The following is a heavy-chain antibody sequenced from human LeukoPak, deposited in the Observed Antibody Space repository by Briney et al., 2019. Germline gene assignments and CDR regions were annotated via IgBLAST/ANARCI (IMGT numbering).Heavy chain of an antibody. V-gene: IGHV3-30*18. CDR1: GFTFSSYG. CDR2: ISYDGSNK. D-gene: IGHD5-18*01. CDR3: AKDLESGYSYGQDY. Sequence: GGSLRLSCAASGFTFSSYGMHWVRQAPGKGLEWVAVISYDGSNKYYADSVKGRFTISRDNSKNTLYLQMSSLRAEDTAVYYCAKDLESGYSYGQDYWGQGTLVTVSS. J-gene: IGHJ4*02.